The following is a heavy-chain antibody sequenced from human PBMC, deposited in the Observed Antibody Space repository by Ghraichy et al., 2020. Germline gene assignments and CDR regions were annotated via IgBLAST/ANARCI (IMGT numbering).Heavy chain of an antibody. Sequence: GGSLRLSCAASGFTFSSYGMHWVRQAPGKGLEWVAVIWYDGSNKYYADSVKGRFTISRDNSKNTLYLQMNSLRAEDTAVYYCARDRGRQWLTYWYFDLWGRGTLVTVSS. CDR2: IWYDGSNK. CDR3: ARDRGRQWLTYWYFDL. J-gene: IGHJ2*01. D-gene: IGHD6-19*01. CDR1: GFTFSSYG. V-gene: IGHV3-33*01.